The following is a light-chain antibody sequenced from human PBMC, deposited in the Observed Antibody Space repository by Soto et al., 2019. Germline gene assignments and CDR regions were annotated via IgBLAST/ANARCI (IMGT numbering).Light chain of an antibody. CDR1: QDIRNY. V-gene: IGKV1-9*01. CDR3: QQLNTYPIT. CDR2: AAS. J-gene: IGKJ5*01. Sequence: DIQLAQSPSFLSASVADRASITRRASQDIRNYLAWYQQKPGKAPNLLIYAASTLQSGVPSRFSGSGSGTGFTLTISSLQPEDFATYYCQQLNTYPITFGQGTRLEIK.